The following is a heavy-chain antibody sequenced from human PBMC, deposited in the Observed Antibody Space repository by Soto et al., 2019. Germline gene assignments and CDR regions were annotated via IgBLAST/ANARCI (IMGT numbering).Heavy chain of an antibody. V-gene: IGHV1-46*01. Sequence: QVQLVQSGAEVKKPGASLKVSCKASGYTFTDYYIHWVRQAHGQGVEGMGMINPSGGSTDNAQKFSGTVTMTGDTSTGTVYMELSSLRSEDTAVYYCARPPFPGCINAVCYPFDYWGQGTLVTVSS. J-gene: IGHJ4*02. D-gene: IGHD2-8*01. CDR3: ARPPFPGCINAVCYPFDY. CDR2: INPSGGST. CDR1: GYTFTDYY.